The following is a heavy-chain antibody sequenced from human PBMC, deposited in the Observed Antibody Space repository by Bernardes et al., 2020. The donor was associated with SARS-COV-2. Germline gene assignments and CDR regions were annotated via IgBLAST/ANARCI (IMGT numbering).Heavy chain of an antibody. D-gene: IGHD2-15*01. CDR3: AREAREMTATRYHSTMDV. Sequence: SETLSLTCTVSGGSISSGDYYWSWILQHPGKGLEWIGSISFSAYTYYNPSLKSRISMSLDAAQKQFSLRLSSVTAADTAVYYCAREAREMTATRYHSTMDVWGQGTTVTVSS. CDR2: ISFSAYT. V-gene: IGHV4-31*03. CDR1: GGSISSGDYY. J-gene: IGHJ6*02.